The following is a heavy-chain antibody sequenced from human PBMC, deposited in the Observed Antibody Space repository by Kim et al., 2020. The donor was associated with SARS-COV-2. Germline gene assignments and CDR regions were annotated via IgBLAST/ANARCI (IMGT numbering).Heavy chain of an antibody. J-gene: IGHJ4*02. CDR2: INHSGST. Sequence: SETLSLTCAVYGGSFSGYYWSWIRQPPGKGLEWIGEINHSGSTNYNPSLKSRVTISVDTSKNQFSLKLSSVTAADTAVYYCARVLLSGIFSITMIVPTGPGFDYWGQGTLVTVSS. CDR3: ARVLLSGIFSITMIVPTGPGFDY. V-gene: IGHV4-34*01. CDR1: GGSFSGYY. D-gene: IGHD3-22*01.